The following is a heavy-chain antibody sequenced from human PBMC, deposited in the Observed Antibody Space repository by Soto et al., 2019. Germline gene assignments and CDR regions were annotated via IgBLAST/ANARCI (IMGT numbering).Heavy chain of an antibody. Sequence: QVQLQESGPGLVKPSQTLSLTCTVSGGSISSGGYYWSWIRQHPGKGLEWIGYIYYSGSTYYNPSLKSRVTISVDTSKNQFYLKLSSVTAADTAVYYCARGARSDDFWSGYYTGMEIFDYWGQGTLVTVSS. D-gene: IGHD3-3*01. CDR3: ARGARSDDFWSGYYTGMEIFDY. CDR1: GGSISSGGYY. V-gene: IGHV4-31*03. CDR2: IYYSGST. J-gene: IGHJ4*02.